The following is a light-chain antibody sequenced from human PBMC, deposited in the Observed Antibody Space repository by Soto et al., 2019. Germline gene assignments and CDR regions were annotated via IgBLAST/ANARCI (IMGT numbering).Light chain of an antibody. CDR1: QSVSTF. CDR2: DAS. CDR3: QQRSSWRVT. Sequence: EIVLTQFLATLSLSPGKRATLSCRASQSVSTFLAWYQQKPGQAPRLVVYDASKRATGIPARFSGSGSGTDFTLTISSLEPEDFAVYYCQQRSSWRVTFGGGTKVEIK. V-gene: IGKV3-11*01. J-gene: IGKJ4*01.